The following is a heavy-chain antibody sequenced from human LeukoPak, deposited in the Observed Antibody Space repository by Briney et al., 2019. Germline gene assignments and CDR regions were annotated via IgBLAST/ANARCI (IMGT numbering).Heavy chain of an antibody. CDR2: ISGSGGST. Sequence: PGGSLRLSCAASGFTFSSYAMSWVRQAPGKGLEWVSAISGSGGSTYYADSVKGRFTISRDDSKNTLYLQMNSLRAEDTAVYYCAKDLSFGLAGWRFFDYWGQGTLVTVSS. CDR3: AKDLSFGLAGWRFFDY. D-gene: IGHD6-19*01. J-gene: IGHJ4*02. CDR1: GFTFSSYA. V-gene: IGHV3-23*01.